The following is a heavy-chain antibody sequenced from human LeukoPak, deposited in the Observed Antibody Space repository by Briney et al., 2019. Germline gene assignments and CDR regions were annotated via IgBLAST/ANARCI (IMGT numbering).Heavy chain of an antibody. CDR3: TTIKRGDIFGYFDF. CDR1: GGSISSYY. V-gene: IGHV4-59*01. D-gene: IGHD5-18*01. CDR2: MYYTGVS. J-gene: IGHJ4*02. Sequence: SETLSLTCTVSGGSISSYYWSWIRQTPGKGLEWIGYMYYTGVSNYNPSLKSRVAISVDSSKNQFSLKVTSVTAADTAIYYCTTIKRGDIFGYFDFWGQGALVTVSS.